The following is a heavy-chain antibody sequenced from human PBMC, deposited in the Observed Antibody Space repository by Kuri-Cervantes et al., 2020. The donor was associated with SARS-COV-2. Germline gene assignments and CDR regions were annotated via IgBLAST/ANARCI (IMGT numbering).Heavy chain of an antibody. CDR3: ARASRIQLWLYDAFDI. CDR2: IYYSGST. J-gene: IGHJ3*02. D-gene: IGHD5-18*01. V-gene: IGHV4-39*07. Sequence: SETLSLTCTVSGGSISSSSYYWGWIRQPPGKGLEWIGSIYYSGSTYYNPSLKSRVTISVDTSKNQFSLKLSSVTAADTAVYYCARASRIQLWLYDAFDIWGQGTMVTVSS. CDR1: GGSISSSSYY.